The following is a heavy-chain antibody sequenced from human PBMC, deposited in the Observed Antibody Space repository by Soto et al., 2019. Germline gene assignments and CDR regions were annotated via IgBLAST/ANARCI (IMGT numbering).Heavy chain of an antibody. Sequence: EMQLVESGEGLVQPGGSLRLSCAASGFTVSSSYMTWVRQAPGKGLEWVSVMYAGGTTYYADSVKGRFTFSRDNSKNMLYLQMNTLRADETAVYYCAREFRDGSNTRLAFDPWGQGALVTVSS. V-gene: IGHV3-66*01. CDR2: MYAGGTT. CDR1: GFTVSSSY. CDR3: AREFRDGSNTRLAFDP. D-gene: IGHD2-15*01. J-gene: IGHJ5*02.